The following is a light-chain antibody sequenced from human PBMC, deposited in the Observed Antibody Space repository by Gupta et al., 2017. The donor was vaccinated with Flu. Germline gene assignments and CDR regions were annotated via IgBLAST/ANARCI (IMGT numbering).Light chain of an antibody. J-gene: IGKJ2*01. CDR1: QSVSSSY. CDR2: GAS. V-gene: IGKV3-20*01. Sequence: ETVLTQSAGTAPLSPGERATLSCRASQSVSSSYLAWYQQKPGQAPRLLIYGASSRATGIPDRFSGSGSGTDFTLTISRLEPEDFAVYYCQQYGSSPYNFGQGTKVEIK. CDR3: QQYGSSPYN.